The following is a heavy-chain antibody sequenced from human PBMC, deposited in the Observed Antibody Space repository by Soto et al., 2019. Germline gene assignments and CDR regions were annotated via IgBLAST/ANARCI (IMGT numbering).Heavy chain of an antibody. CDR2: INAGNGNT. J-gene: IGHJ6*02. CDR1: GYTFTSYA. D-gene: IGHD2-15*01. V-gene: IGHV1-3*01. CDR3: AREGGVRYCSGGSCNYYYYGMDV. Sequence: QVKLVQSGAEVKKPGASVKVSCKASGYTFTSYAMHWVRQAPGQRLEWMGWINAGNGNTKYSQKFQGRVTITRDTSASTAYIELSSLRSEDTAVYYCAREGGVRYCSGGSCNYYYYGMDVWGQGTTVTVSS.